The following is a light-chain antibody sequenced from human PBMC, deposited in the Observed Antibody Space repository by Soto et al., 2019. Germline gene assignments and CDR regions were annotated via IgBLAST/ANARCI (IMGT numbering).Light chain of an antibody. CDR3: CSYAGSYSWV. CDR1: SSDVGGYNY. J-gene: IGLJ2*01. V-gene: IGLV2-11*01. Sequence: QSALTQPRSVSGSPGQSVTISCTGTSSDVGGYNYVSWYQQHPGKAPKLLIYDVSRRPSGVPDRFSGSKSAYTASLTSSGLQSEYEADYYCCSYAGSYSWVFGGGTKLTVL. CDR2: DVS.